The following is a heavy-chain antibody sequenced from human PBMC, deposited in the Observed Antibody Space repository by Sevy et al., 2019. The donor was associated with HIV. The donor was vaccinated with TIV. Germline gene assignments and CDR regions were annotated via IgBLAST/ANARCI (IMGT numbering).Heavy chain of an antibody. Sequence: SETLSLTCAVSGGSISSSNWWSWVHQPPGKGLEWIGEIYHSGSTNYNPSLKSRVTISVDKSKNQFSLKLSSVTAADTAVYYCARRGIAAAVQIYYYYYGMDVWGQGTTVTVSS. D-gene: IGHD6-13*01. CDR1: GGSISSSNW. CDR2: IYHSGST. CDR3: ARRGIAAAVQIYYYYYGMDV. V-gene: IGHV4-4*02. J-gene: IGHJ6*02.